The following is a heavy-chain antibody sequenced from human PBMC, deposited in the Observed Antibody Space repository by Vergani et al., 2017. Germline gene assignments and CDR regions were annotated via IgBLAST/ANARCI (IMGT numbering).Heavy chain of an antibody. J-gene: IGHJ1*01. V-gene: IGHV4-38-2*01. CDR3: ARRIVGATGAEYFQH. CDR2: IYHSGST. Sequence: QVKLQESGPGLLKPSQTLSLTCAVSGYSISSGYYWGWIRQPPGKGLEWIGSIYHSGSTYYNPSLKSRVTISVDTSKNQFSLKLSSVTAADTAVYYCARRIVGATGAEYFQHWGQGTLVTVSS. CDR1: GYSISSGYY. D-gene: IGHD1-26*01.